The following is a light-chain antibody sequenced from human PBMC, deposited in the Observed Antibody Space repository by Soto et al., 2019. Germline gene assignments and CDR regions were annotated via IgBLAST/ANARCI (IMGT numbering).Light chain of an antibody. CDR2: EVS. J-gene: IGLJ1*01. CDR1: SSDVGGYNY. CDR3: SSYTSSTAYV. V-gene: IGLV2-14*01. Sequence: QSVLPQPASVSGSPGQSITISCTGTSSDVGGYNYVSWYQLHPGKAPKLMVYEVSNRPSGVSNRFSGSKSGNTASLTISGLQAEDEADYYCSSYTSSTAYVFGTGTKVT.